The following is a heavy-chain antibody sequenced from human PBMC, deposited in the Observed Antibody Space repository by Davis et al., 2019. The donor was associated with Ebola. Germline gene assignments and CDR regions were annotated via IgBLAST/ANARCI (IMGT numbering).Heavy chain of an antibody. V-gene: IGHV1-2*02. Sequence: ASVKVSCKASGYTFTSYDINWVRQATGQGLEWMGWINPNSGGTNYAQKFQGRVTMTRDTSISTAYMELSRLRSDDTAVYYCARDMDSGYDSDYYGMDVWGQGTTVTVSS. CDR1: GYTFTSYD. J-gene: IGHJ6*02. D-gene: IGHD5-12*01. CDR3: ARDMDSGYDSDYYGMDV. CDR2: INPNSGGT.